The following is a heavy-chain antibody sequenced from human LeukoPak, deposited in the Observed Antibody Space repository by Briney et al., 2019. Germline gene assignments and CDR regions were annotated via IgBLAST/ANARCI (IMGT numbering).Heavy chain of an antibody. CDR3: ARARIPRPGAPFDY. D-gene: IGHD2-15*01. J-gene: IGHJ4*02. V-gene: IGHV3-21*01. CDR2: ISSSSSYI. Sequence: GGSLRLSCAASGFTFSSYSMNWVRQAPGKGLEWVSSISSSSSYIYYADSVKGRFTISRDNAKNSLYLQMNSLRAEDTAVYYYARARIPRPGAPFDYWGQGTLVTVSS. CDR1: GFTFSSYS.